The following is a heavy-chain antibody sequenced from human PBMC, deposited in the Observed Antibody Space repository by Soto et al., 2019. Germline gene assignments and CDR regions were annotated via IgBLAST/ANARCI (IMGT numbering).Heavy chain of an antibody. CDR1: GGTFSNYA. Sequence: QVHLVQSGAEVKKPGSSVNVSCKASGGTFSNYAITWVRQAPGQGLEWVGRIIPIFGTTNVAQKFQGRVTITADESTTTAYMELSGLRSDDTAVYYCAKDGGADGYFGHWLDPWGQGTLVTVSS. CDR2: IIPIFGTT. CDR3: AKDGGADGYFGHWLDP. D-gene: IGHD5-12*01. J-gene: IGHJ5*02. V-gene: IGHV1-69*15.